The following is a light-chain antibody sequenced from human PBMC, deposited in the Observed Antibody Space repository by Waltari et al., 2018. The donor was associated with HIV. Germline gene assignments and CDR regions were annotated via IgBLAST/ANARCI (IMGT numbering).Light chain of an antibody. CDR1: QKILFSSTDKNY. Sequence: DIVLTQSHDSLAVSLGERATMNCKSSQKILFSSTDKNYLSWYQQRPGHPPRVIIYWNSSRESGVPERFTGSGSGTNFTLTISRLQADDVAVYFCQQYYSTPRTFGQWTKV. J-gene: IGKJ1*01. CDR2: WNS. V-gene: IGKV4-1*01. CDR3: QQYYSTPRT.